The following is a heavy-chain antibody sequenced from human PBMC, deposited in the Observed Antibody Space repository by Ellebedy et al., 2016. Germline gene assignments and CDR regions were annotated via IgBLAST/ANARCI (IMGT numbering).Heavy chain of an antibody. J-gene: IGHJ1*01. CDR3: AKDLSGHYENNLYFSN. CDR1: HFPFNTYY. CDR2: INQHGSEK. D-gene: IGHD3-22*01. V-gene: IGHV3-7*01. Sequence: GESLKISXTASHFPFNTYYMSWVRQAPGKGLEWVANINQHGSEKYYVDSVKGRFTISRDNAKNSLYLQMDSLRAEDTAIYYCAKDLSGHYENNLYFSNWGQGTLVSVSS.